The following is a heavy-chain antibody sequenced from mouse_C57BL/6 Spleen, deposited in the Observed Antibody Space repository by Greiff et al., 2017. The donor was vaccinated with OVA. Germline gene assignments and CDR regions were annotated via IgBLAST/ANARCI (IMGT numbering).Heavy chain of an antibody. CDR2: IDPSDSYT. Sequence: VQLQQPGAELVMPGASVKLSCKASGYTFTSYWMHWVKQRPGQGLEWIGEIDPSDSYTNYNQKFKGKSTLTVDKSSSTAYMQLSSLTSEDSAVYYCARVYDGYSYYFDYWGQGTTLTVSS. D-gene: IGHD2-3*01. J-gene: IGHJ2*01. V-gene: IGHV1-69*01. CDR1: GYTFTSYW. CDR3: ARVYDGYSYYFDY.